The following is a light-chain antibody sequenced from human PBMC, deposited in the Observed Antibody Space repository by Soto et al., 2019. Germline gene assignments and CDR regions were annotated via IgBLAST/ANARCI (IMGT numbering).Light chain of an antibody. CDR3: QSYDSSLSGYV. J-gene: IGLJ1*01. V-gene: IGLV1-40*01. CDR1: SSNIGAGYD. Sequence: QSALTQPHSVSGAPGQRVTISCTGSSSNIGAGYDVHWYQQLPGTAPKLLIYGNSNRPSGVPDRFSGSKSGTSASLAITGLQAEDEADYYCQSYDSSLSGYVFGTGTKLTVL. CDR2: GNS.